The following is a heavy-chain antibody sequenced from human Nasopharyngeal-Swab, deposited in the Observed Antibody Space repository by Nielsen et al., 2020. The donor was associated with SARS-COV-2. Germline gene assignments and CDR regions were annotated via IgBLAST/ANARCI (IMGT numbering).Heavy chain of an antibody. J-gene: IGHJ4*02. CDR2: IYPGDSNT. CDR3: ARWGVGATGGPIDY. D-gene: IGHD1-26*01. Sequence: GESLKISCEASGYTFTTYWIAWVRQMPGKGLEWMGTIYPGDSNTKYSPSFQGQVTISADKSISTAYLQWSSLKASDTAMYYCARWGVGATGGPIDYWGQGTLVTVSS. V-gene: IGHV5-51*01. CDR1: GYTFTTYW.